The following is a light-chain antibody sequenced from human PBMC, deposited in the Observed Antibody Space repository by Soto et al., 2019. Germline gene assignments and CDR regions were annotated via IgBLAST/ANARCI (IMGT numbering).Light chain of an antibody. V-gene: IGKV3-11*01. CDR2: DAS. Sequence: EIVLTQSPATLSLSPGERATLSCSASQSVSSYLAWYQQKPGQAPRLLIYDASNRATGIPARFSGSGSGTDFTLTISSLEPEDFAVYYCQQRSNWPRTWTFGQGTKVDIK. CDR1: QSVSSY. CDR3: QQRSNWPRTWT. J-gene: IGKJ1*01.